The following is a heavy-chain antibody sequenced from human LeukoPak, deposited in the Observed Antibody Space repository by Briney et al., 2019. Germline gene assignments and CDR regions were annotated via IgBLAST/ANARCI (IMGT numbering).Heavy chain of an antibody. CDR1: GFTFSSYA. J-gene: IGHJ4*02. D-gene: IGHD2-2*01. CDR3: AKVGARGCSSSTCFIY. V-gene: IGHV3-23*01. Sequence: PGGSLRLSCAASGFTFSSYAMSWVRLAPGKGLEWVSTISGSGSNTYYADSVKGRFTISRDNSKNTLYLQMNSLRAEDTAVYYCAKVGARGCSSSTCFIYWGQGTLVTVSS. CDR2: ISGSGSNT.